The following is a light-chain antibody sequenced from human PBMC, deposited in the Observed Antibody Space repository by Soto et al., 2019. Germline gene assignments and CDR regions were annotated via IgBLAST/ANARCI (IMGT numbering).Light chain of an antibody. CDR2: TTS. CDR3: QQFDELPRT. J-gene: IGKJ2*01. V-gene: IGKV3-20*01. CDR1: QSISTSY. Sequence: EIVLSQSPGTLSLSPGERATLSCRASQSISTSYVAWYQQRPGLAPRLLIHTTSSRATGVPDRFSGSGAGADFTLTISRLEPEDVGVYYCQQFDELPRTFGQGTKLEIK.